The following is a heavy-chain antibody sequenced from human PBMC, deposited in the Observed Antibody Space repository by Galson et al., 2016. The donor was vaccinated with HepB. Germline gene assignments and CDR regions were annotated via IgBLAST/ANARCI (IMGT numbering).Heavy chain of an antibody. V-gene: IGHV5-51*01. Sequence: QSGAEVKKPGESLKISCRVSGYTFIHYWLGWVRQTPGKGLEWMGLVYPEDSETRYNPSFKGHVTFSVDRSITTAYLQWNSLKASDSGMYYCARQAVGEPGEIPSGFGPWGQGTLVTVSS. D-gene: IGHD2-2*01. CDR2: VYPEDSET. CDR1: GYTFIHYW. J-gene: IGHJ5*02. CDR3: ARQAVGEPGEIPSGFGP.